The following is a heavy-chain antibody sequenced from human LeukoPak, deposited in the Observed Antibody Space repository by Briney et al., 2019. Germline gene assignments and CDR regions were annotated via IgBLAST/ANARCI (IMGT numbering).Heavy chain of an antibody. D-gene: IGHD1-26*01. CDR1: GGSISSYY. Sequence: PSETLSLTCTVSGGSISSYYWSWIRQPPGKGLEWIGYIYYSGSTNYNPSLKSRVTISVDTSKNQFSLKLSSVTAADTAVYYCAKEPYSGSQLLDYWGQGTLVTVSS. CDR3: AKEPYSGSQLLDY. CDR2: IYYSGST. V-gene: IGHV4-59*12. J-gene: IGHJ4*02.